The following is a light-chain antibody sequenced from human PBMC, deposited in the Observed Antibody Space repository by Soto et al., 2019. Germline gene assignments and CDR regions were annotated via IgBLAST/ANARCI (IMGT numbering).Light chain of an antibody. Sequence: DIQMTQSPSSLSASVGDRVTIACQSSHDVSRNLNWFQQKPGEAPKLLIYDASNLERGVPSRFSARGSGTEFTFTISSLQPEDVATYYCQQYNSMLSFGGGTEIELK. CDR2: DAS. CDR3: QQYNSMLS. V-gene: IGKV1-33*01. J-gene: IGKJ4*01. CDR1: HDVSRN.